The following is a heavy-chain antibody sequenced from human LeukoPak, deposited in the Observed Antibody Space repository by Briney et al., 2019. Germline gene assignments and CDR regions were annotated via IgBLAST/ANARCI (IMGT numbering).Heavy chain of an antibody. Sequence: SETLSLTCTVSGGSISSYYWSWIRQPPGKGLEWIGYIYYSGSSNYNPSLKSRVTISVDTSKNQFSLKLSSVTAADTAVYHCASLYSGSSSPGYWGQGTLVTVSS. V-gene: IGHV4-59*08. CDR3: ASLYSGSSSPGY. D-gene: IGHD1-26*01. CDR1: GGSISSYY. CDR2: IYYSGSS. J-gene: IGHJ4*02.